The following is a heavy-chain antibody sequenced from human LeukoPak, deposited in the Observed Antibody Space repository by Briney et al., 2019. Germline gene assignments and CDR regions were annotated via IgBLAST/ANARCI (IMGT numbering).Heavy chain of an antibody. J-gene: IGHJ3*01. Sequence: PGGSLRLSCTASGFTFRNAEMAWVRQAPGKGVGLISGIDGSGGSRYSAQSVNGRFTVSRDNSRDTLYLQMSTLRVEDTSLYFCARDYINDSFYLWGQGTMVTFS. D-gene: IGHD1-14*01. CDR2: IDGSGGSR. CDR1: GFTFRNAE. CDR3: ARDYINDSFYL. V-gene: IGHV3-23*01.